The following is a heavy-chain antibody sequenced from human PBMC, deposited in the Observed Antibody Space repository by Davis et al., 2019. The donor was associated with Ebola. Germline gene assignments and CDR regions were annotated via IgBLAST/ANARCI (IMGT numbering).Heavy chain of an antibody. D-gene: IGHD4-23*01. CDR2: ISYDGGNK. Sequence: GESLKISCAASGFSFSSYGMHWVRQAPGKGLEWVAVISYDGGNKYYADSVKGRFTISRDNSKNTLYLQMNSLRAEDTAVYYCARGGGNSLLDYWGQGTLVTVSS. CDR3: ARGGGNSLLDY. J-gene: IGHJ4*02. CDR1: GFSFSSYG. V-gene: IGHV3-30*03.